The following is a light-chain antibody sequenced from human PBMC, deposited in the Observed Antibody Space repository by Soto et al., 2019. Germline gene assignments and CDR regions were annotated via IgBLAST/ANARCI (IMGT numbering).Light chain of an antibody. V-gene: IGLV2-8*02. CDR2: EVT. CDR3: SIYAGGDSVI. Sequence: QSALTQPTSASRSPGQSVTVSCTGTSSDVGSYFYVSWYQQHPGKAPKLIICEVTKRPSGVPDRFSGSKSGNTASLTVSGLQVEDEADYYCSIYAGGDSVIFGGGTKLTVL. J-gene: IGLJ2*01. CDR1: SSDVGSYFY.